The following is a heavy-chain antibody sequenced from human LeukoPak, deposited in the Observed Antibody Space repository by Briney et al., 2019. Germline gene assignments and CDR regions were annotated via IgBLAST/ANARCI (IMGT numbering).Heavy chain of an antibody. Sequence: SETLSLTCAVYGGSFSGYYWSWIRQPPGKGLEWIGSIYYSGSTYYNPSLKSRVTISVDTSKNQFSLKLSSVTAADTAVYYCARDRSRGSGSYSDNGEYYFDYWGQGTLVTVSS. V-gene: IGHV4-34*01. D-gene: IGHD3-10*01. CDR2: IYYSGST. CDR3: ARDRSRGSGSYSDNGEYYFDY. CDR1: GGSFSGYY. J-gene: IGHJ4*02.